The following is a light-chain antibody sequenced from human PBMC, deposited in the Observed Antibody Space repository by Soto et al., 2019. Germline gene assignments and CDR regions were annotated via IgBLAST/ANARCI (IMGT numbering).Light chain of an antibody. V-gene: IGKV3-11*01. CDR2: SAS. CDR1: QSVGIY. CDR3: QQRSNWPPLT. Sequence: EIVLTQSPATLSLSPGERATLSCRASQSVGIYLNWYQQKPGQAPRLLIYSASNRATGIPARFSGSGSGTDFTLTISSLEPEDFAVYYYQQRSNWPPLTFGGGTKVEIK. J-gene: IGKJ4*01.